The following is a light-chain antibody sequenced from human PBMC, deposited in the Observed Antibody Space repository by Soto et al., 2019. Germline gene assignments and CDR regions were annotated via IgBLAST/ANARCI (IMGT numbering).Light chain of an antibody. V-gene: IGLV2-14*01. CDR2: EVS. CDR3: SSYTNTTRL. Sequence: QSALTQPASVSGSPGQSITISCTGTSSDIGSNNYVSWFQQRPGKAPTLIIYEVSNRPSGVSNHFSGSKSGNTASLTISGLLPEDEAEYYCSSYTNTTRLFGGGTKLTVL. J-gene: IGLJ3*02. CDR1: SSDIGSNNY.